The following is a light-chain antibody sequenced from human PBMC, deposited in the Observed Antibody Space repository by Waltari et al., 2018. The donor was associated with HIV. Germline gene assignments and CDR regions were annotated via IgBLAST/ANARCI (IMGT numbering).Light chain of an antibody. V-gene: IGLV1-40*01. CDR2: GNY. J-gene: IGLJ2*01. Sequence: QSMLTQPPSVSGAPGQRVTISCTGNSSNIGSRYDVHWYQQLPGTAPKLLIYGNYKRPSGVPDRFSGSKSGTSASLAIAGLQAEDEADYYCQSYDSSLSGFVVFGGGTKLTVL. CDR1: SSNIGSRYD. CDR3: QSYDSSLSGFVV.